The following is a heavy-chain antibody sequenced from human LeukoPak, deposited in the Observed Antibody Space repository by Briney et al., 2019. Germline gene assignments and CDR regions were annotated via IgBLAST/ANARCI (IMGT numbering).Heavy chain of an antibody. D-gene: IGHD2-21*01. CDR2: INPNSGGT. J-gene: IGHJ4*02. CDR1: GYTFTGYY. CDR3: ARQMGPYSPFDY. V-gene: IGHV1-2*02. Sequence: ASVKVSCKASGYTFTGYYMHWVRQAPRQGLEWMGWINPNSGGTNYAQKFQGRVTMTRDTSISTAYMELSRLRSDDTAVYYCARQMGPYSPFDYWGQGTLVTVSS.